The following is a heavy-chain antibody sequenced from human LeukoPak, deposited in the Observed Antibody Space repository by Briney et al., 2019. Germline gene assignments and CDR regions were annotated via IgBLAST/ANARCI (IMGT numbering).Heavy chain of an antibody. CDR3: ARDVGSYDILTGYYDY. CDR2: IIPIFGTA. Sequence: GASVKVSCKASGGTFSSYAISWVRQAPGQGLEWMGGIIPIFGTANYAQKFQGRVTITTDESTSTAYMELSSLRSEDTAVYYCARDVGSYDILTGYYDYWGQGTLVTVSS. J-gene: IGHJ4*02. V-gene: IGHV1-69*05. D-gene: IGHD3-9*01. CDR1: GGTFSSYA.